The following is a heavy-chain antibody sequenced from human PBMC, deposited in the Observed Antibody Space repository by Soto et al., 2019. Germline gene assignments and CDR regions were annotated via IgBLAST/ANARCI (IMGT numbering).Heavy chain of an antibody. D-gene: IGHD6-6*01. V-gene: IGHV1-2*02. Sequence: GASVKVSCKASGYTFTGYYMHWVRQAPGQGLVWMGWINPNSGGTNYAQKFQGRVTMTSDTSISTAYMELSRLRSDDTAVYYCAREGAREYSSSSGRKNNYYYYGMDVWGQGTTVTVSS. CDR3: AREGAREYSSSSGRKNNYYYYGMDV. CDR2: INPNSGGT. CDR1: GYTFTGYY. J-gene: IGHJ6*02.